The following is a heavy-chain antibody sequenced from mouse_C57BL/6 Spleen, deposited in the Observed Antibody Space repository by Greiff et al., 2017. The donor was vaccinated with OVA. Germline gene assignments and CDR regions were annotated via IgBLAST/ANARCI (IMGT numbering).Heavy chain of an antibody. V-gene: IGHV7-3*01. CDR1: GFTFTDYY. Sequence: EVQRVESGGGLVQPGGSLSLSCAASGFTFTDYYMSWVRQPPGQALEWLGFISNKANGYTTEYSASVKGRFTISRDNSQSILYLQMNALRAEDSATYYCARTYFDDWGQGTTLTVSS. J-gene: IGHJ2*01. CDR3: ARTYFDD. CDR2: ISNKANGYTT.